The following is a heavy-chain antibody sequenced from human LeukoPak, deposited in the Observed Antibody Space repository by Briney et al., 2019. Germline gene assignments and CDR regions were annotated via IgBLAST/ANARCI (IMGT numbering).Heavy chain of an antibody. V-gene: IGHV4-59*12. CDR3: ARLPGGDSSSVVAFDI. D-gene: IGHD2-21*02. CDR2: ISYSGST. CDR1: GGSISSYY. J-gene: IGHJ3*02. Sequence: SETLSLTCTVSGGSISSYYWSWIRQPPGKGLEWIGYISYSGSTNYNPSLKSRVTMSLDTSKNRFSLNLRSVTAADTAVYYCARLPGGDSSSVVAFDIWGQGTMVTVSS.